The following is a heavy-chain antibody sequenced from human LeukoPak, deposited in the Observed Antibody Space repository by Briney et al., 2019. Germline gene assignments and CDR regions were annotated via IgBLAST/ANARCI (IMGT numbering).Heavy chain of an antibody. CDR1: GCTLSSYA. Sequence: PGGSLRLSCAASGCTLSSYARSWGRQAPGKGLDWVSFISGTGGFTSYADSVKGRFTISRDNSKNTLSLQMNSLRAEDTAVCYCARYGSGSYIDNWGQGTLVTVSS. D-gene: IGHD3-10*01. CDR2: ISGTGGFT. J-gene: IGHJ4*02. CDR3: ARYGSGSYIDN. V-gene: IGHV3-23*01.